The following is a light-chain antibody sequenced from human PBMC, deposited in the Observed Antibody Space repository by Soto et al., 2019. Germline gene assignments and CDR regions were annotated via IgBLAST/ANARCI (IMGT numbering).Light chain of an antibody. CDR2: GNS. Sequence: QSVLTQPPSVSGAPGQRVTISCTGSSSNIGAGYDVHWYQQFPGTAPKLLIYGNSNRPSGVPDRFSGSKSGTSASLAIIGLQAEDEADYYCQSYDSSLSGVFGSGTKVTVL. CDR3: QSYDSSLSGV. CDR1: SSNIGAGYD. J-gene: IGLJ1*01. V-gene: IGLV1-40*01.